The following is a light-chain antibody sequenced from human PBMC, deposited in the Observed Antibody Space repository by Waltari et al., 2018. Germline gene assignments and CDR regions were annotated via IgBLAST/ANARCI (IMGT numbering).Light chain of an antibody. CDR3: SSYTSSSTPL. CDR2: EVS. V-gene: IGLV2-14*01. J-gene: IGLJ2*01. Sequence: QSALTQPASVSGSPGQSITISCTGTSSDVGGYNYASWYQQHPGKAPKLMIYEVSNRPSGVSNRVSGPKSGNTASLTISGLQAEDEADYYCSSYTSSSTPLFGGGTKLTVL. CDR1: SSDVGGYNY.